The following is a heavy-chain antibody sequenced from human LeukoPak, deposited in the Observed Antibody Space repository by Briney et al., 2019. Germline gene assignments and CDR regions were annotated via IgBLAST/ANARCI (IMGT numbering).Heavy chain of an antibody. CDR1: GYTFTSYG. J-gene: IGHJ5*02. CDR2: INPNSGGT. D-gene: IGHD3-9*01. Sequence: GASVKVSCKASGYTFTSYGISWVRQAPGQGLEWMGWINPNSGGTNYAQKFQGRVTMTRDTSISTAYMELSRLRSDDTAVYYCARATGRCNFDWLLSRYVSTCNWFDPWGQGTLVTVSS. CDR3: ARATGRCNFDWLLSRYVSTCNWFDP. V-gene: IGHV1-2*02.